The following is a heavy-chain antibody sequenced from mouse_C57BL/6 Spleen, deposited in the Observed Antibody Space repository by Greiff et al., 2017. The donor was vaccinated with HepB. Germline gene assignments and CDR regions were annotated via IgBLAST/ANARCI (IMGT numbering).Heavy chain of an antibody. J-gene: IGHJ4*01. Sequence: VHVKQSGPELVKPGASVKISCKASGYSFTDYNMNWVKQSNGKSLEWIGVINPNYGTTSYNQKFKGKATLTVDQSSSTAYMQLNSLTSEDSAVYYCASSTVVATEAMDYWGQGTSVTVSS. CDR3: ASSTVVATEAMDY. D-gene: IGHD1-1*01. V-gene: IGHV1-39*01. CDR2: INPNYGTT. CDR1: GYSFTDYN.